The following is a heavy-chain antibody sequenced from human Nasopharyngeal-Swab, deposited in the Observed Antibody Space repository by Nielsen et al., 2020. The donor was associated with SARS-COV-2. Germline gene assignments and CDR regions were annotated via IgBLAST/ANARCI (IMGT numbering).Heavy chain of an antibody. Sequence: GESLKISCAASGFTFSSYSMNWVRQAPGKGLEWVSSISSSSSYIYYADSVKGRFTISRDNAKNSLYLQMNSVRVEDTAVYYCVGQSPEGYYYYYMDVWGTGTTVTVSS. CDR3: VGQSPEGYYYYYMDV. CDR1: GFTFSSYS. J-gene: IGHJ6*03. V-gene: IGHV3-21*01. CDR2: ISSSSSYI.